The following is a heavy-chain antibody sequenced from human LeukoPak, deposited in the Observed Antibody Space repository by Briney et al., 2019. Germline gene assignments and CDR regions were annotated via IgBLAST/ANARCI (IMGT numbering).Heavy chain of an antibody. J-gene: IGHJ4*02. CDR3: AHSVIAAAGTYYFDY. Sequence: SGPTLVKPTQTLTLTCTFSGFSLSTSGVGVGWTRQPPGKALEWLALIYWNDDKRYSPSLKSRLTITKDTSKNQVVLTMTNMDPVDTATYYCAHSVIAAAGTYYFDYWGQGTLVTVSS. V-gene: IGHV2-5*01. CDR2: IYWNDDK. D-gene: IGHD6-13*01. CDR1: GFSLSTSGVG.